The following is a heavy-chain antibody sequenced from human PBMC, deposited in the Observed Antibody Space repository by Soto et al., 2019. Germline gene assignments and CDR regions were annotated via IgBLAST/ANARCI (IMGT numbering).Heavy chain of an antibody. CDR2: IYHGGTT. V-gene: IGHV4-39*07. Sequence: SETLSLSCTVSGGYVSSGSDYWAWIRQPPGKGPEWIASIYHGGTTFYNPSLKSRITISVDTSNNQFSLKLTSVTAADTAVYYCARVHVMVVAGSTFDYWGHGTPVTVSS. CDR3: ARVHVMVVAGSTFDY. CDR1: GGYVSSGSDY. D-gene: IGHD6-19*01. J-gene: IGHJ4*01.